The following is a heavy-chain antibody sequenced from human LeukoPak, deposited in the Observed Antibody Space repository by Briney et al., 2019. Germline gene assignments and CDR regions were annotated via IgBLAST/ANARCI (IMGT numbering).Heavy chain of an antibody. Sequence: ASETLSLTCAVYGGSFSGYYWSWIRQPPGKGLEWIGEINHSGSTNYNPSLKSRVTISVDTSKNQFSLKLSSVTAADTAVYYCASNIDSSGYDGELGFDYWGQGTLVTVSS. J-gene: IGHJ4*02. D-gene: IGHD3-22*01. CDR2: INHSGST. V-gene: IGHV4-34*01. CDR1: GGSFSGYY. CDR3: ASNIDSSGYDGELGFDY.